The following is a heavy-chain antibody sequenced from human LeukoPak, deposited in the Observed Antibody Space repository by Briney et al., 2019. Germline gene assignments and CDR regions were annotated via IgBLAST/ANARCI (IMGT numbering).Heavy chain of an antibody. CDR2: ISSSSNYI. V-gene: IGHV3-21*01. J-gene: IGHJ4*02. D-gene: IGHD4-23*01. Sequence: KTGGSLRLSCAASGFTFSSYSMNWVRQAPGKGLEWVSSISSSSNYIYYVDSVKGRFTIARDNAKNSLYLQMNSLRAEDTAVYYCARDPGEDTVVTPLDHWGQGTLVTVSS. CDR3: ARDPGEDTVVTPLDH. CDR1: GFTFSSYS.